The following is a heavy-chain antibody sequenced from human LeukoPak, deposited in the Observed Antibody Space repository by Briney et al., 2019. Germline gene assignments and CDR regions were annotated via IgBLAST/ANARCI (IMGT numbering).Heavy chain of an antibody. CDR2: INAGNGNT. Sequence: ASVKVSCKASGYTFTSYAMHWVRQAPGQRLEWMGWINAGNGNTKYSQKFQGRVTITRDTSASTAYMELSSLRSEDTAVYHCATTRGYTRAFDYWGQGTLVTVSS. CDR1: GYTFTSYA. D-gene: IGHD5-24*01. J-gene: IGHJ4*02. V-gene: IGHV1-3*01. CDR3: ATTRGYTRAFDY.